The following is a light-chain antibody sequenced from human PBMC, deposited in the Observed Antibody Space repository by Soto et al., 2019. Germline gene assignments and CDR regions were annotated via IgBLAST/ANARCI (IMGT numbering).Light chain of an antibody. CDR1: QSVSSN. CDR3: QQYNNWPPDRT. Sequence: EIVMTQSPATLSVSPGERATLSSRASQSVSSNLAWYQQKPGQAPRLRIYGASTRATAIPARFSGSGSGTEFTLTISSLQSEDFAIYFCQQYNNWPPDRTFGQGTKVEIK. CDR2: GAS. J-gene: IGKJ1*01. V-gene: IGKV3-15*01.